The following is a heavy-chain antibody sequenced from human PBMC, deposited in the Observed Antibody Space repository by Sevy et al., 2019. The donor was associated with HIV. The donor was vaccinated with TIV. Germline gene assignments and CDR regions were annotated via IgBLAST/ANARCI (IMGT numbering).Heavy chain of an antibody. CDR1: GFTFSSYW. J-gene: IGHJ4*02. V-gene: IGHV3-74*01. CDR2: IDPDGSRT. CDR3: AKDFDWPSGY. D-gene: IGHD3-9*01. Sequence: GGYLRLYCEASGFTFSSYWMHWVRQVPGKGLVWVSRIDPDGSRTSYVDSVKGRFTISRDNAKNTLYLQMSSLRGEDTAVYYCAKDFDWPSGYWGQGTLVTVSS.